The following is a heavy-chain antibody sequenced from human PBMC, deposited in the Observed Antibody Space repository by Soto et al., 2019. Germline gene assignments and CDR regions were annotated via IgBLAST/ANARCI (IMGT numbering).Heavy chain of an antibody. J-gene: IGHJ6*03. CDR1: GGSISSGDYF. CDR3: ARLLGPLGYCSGGSCYFPPRYYYYYYMDV. V-gene: IGHV4-39*07. CDR2: ISYNGST. Sequence: PSETLSLTCTVSGGSISSGDYFWAWIRQPPGKGLEGIGTISYNGSTNFNPSLTSRVTISADTSKNQFSLKLSSVTAADTAVYYCARLLGPLGYCSGGSCYFPPRYYYYYYMDVWGKGTTVTVSS. D-gene: IGHD2-15*01.